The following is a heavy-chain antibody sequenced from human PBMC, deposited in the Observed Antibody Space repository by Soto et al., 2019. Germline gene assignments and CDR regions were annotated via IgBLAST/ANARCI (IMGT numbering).Heavy chain of an antibody. CDR2: IYHSGST. J-gene: IGHJ6*03. Sequence: QVQLQESGPGLVKPSGTLSLTCAVSSGSISSSNWWSWVRQPPGKGREWIGEIYHSGSTNYNPSLKSRVTISVDKSKNQFSLKLRSVTAADTAVYYCARCPTTVQYYYMDVWGKGTTVTVSS. CDR1: SGSISSSNW. CDR3: ARCPTTVQYYYMDV. V-gene: IGHV4-4*02. D-gene: IGHD4-17*01.